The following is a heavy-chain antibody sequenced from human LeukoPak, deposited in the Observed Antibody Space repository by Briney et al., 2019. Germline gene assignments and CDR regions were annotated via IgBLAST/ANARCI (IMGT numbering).Heavy chain of an antibody. V-gene: IGHV4-34*01. Sequence: PSETLSLTWAVYGGSFSGYYWSWMRQPPGKGLEWIGEINHSGSTNYNPSLKSRVTISVDTSKNQFSLKLSSVTAADTAVYYCARRYSSGWYIGAFDIWGQGTMVTVSS. CDR1: GGSFSGYY. D-gene: IGHD6-19*01. CDR2: INHSGST. CDR3: ARRYSSGWYIGAFDI. J-gene: IGHJ3*02.